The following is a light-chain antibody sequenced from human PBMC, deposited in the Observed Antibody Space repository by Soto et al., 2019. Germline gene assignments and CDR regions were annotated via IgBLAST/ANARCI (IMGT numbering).Light chain of an antibody. J-gene: IGKJ5*01. CDR1: QSVSDN. CDR2: DAS. Sequence: ETVMMKSPDTLSLSPGASSSLSCRSSQSVSDNLAWYQQRPCQGPRILISDASNRATGIPARFSGSGSGTDFTLTISSLEPEDFAVYYCHQRQYWPPITFGQGTRLEIK. CDR3: HQRQYWPPIT. V-gene: IGKV3-11*01.